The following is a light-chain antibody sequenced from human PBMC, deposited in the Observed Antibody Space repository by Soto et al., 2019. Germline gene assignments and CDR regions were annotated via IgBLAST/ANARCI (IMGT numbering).Light chain of an antibody. CDR3: QQLNSYPYT. CDR1: QGISGY. V-gene: IGKV1-9*01. J-gene: IGKJ4*01. CDR2: SAS. Sequence: IPLTQSPSFLSASVGDRVTITCRASQGISGYLAWYQQKPGKAPDLLIYSASTLQSGVPLRFSGRGSGTEFTLTISGLQPEDVATYYCQQLNSYPYTFGGGTEVEIK.